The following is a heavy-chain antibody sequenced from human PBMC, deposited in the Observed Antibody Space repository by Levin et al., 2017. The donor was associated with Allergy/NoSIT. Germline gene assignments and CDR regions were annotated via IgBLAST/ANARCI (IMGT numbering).Heavy chain of an antibody. CDR2: VSGGGETT. Sequence: GESLKISCAASGFAFSDYYMNWLRQAPGEGLEWISYVSGGGETTSYADSVKGRFTISRDNAKKSLYLQMNSLRAEDTAVYFCAYDGNVGTGKFLHWGQGTLVIVSS. J-gene: IGHJ1*01. CDR3: AYDGNVGTGKFLH. V-gene: IGHV3-11*01. D-gene: IGHD4-23*01. CDR1: GFAFSDYY.